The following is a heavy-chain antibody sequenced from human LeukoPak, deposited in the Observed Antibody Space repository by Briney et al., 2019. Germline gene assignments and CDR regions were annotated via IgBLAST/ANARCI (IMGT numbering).Heavy chain of an antibody. V-gene: IGHV3-23*01. CDR2: ISGSGGST. Sequence: PGGSLRLSCAASGFTFSSYAMSWVRQAPGKGLEWVSAISGSGGSTYYADSVKGRFTISRDNSENTLYLQMNSLRDEDTAVYYCAKFNTVKHAFDIWGQGTMVTVSS. J-gene: IGHJ3*02. CDR1: GFTFSSYA. CDR3: AKFNTVKHAFDI.